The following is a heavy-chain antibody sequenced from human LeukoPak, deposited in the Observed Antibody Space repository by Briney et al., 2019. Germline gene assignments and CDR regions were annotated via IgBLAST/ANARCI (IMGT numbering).Heavy chain of an antibody. CDR3: ARERGERVVPAAFFDP. CDR2: ISSSSSYI. CDR1: GFTFSSYS. Sequence: GGSLRLSCAASGFTFSSYSMNWVRQAPGEGLEWVSSISSSSSYIYYADSVKGRFTISRDNAKNSLYLQMNSLRAEDTAVYYCARERGERVVPAAFFDPWGQGTLVTVSS. J-gene: IGHJ5*02. D-gene: IGHD2-2*01. V-gene: IGHV3-21*01.